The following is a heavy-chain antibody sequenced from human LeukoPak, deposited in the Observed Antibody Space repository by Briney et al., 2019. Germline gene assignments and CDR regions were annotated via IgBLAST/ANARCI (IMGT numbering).Heavy chain of an antibody. CDR3: ARDLRGPLGYFDL. CDR2: IYTSGST. V-gene: IGHV4-61*02. J-gene: IGHJ2*01. Sequence: KPSQTLSLTCTVSGGSISSGSYYWSWIRQPAGKGLEWIGRIYTSGSTNYNPSLKSRVTISVDTSKNQFSLKLSSVTAADTAVYYCARDLRGPLGYFDLWGRGTLVTVSS. D-gene: IGHD3-10*01. CDR1: GGSISSGSYY.